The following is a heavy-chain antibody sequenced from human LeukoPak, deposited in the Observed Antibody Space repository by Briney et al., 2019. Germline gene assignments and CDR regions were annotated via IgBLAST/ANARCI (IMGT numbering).Heavy chain of an antibody. Sequence: SQTLSLTCTDSGGSISSGGYYWSWIRQHPGKGLEWIGYIYYSGSTYYNPSLKSRVTISVDTSKNQFSLKLSSVTAADTAVYYCARVTSGGGGVEALWFGEATYFDYWGQGTLVTVSS. CDR2: IYYSGST. V-gene: IGHV4-31*03. CDR1: GGSISSGGYY. J-gene: IGHJ4*02. CDR3: ARVTSGGGGVEALWFGEATYFDY. D-gene: IGHD3-10*01.